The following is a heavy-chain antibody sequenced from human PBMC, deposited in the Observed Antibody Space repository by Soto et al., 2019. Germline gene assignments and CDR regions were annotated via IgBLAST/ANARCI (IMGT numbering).Heavy chain of an antibody. CDR2: IWYDGTNK. CDR1: GFTFSKYG. Sequence: QVQLVESGGGVVQPGRSLRLSCAASGFTFSKYGMHWVRQAPGKGLEWVAVIWYDGTNKNYADSVKGRFTISRDNSKNTLYLQMNSLGAEDTAVYYCARRGVTVVRGVFHYYYGMDVWGQGTTVTVSS. V-gene: IGHV3-33*01. CDR3: ARRGVTVVRGVFHYYYGMDV. J-gene: IGHJ6*02. D-gene: IGHD3-10*01.